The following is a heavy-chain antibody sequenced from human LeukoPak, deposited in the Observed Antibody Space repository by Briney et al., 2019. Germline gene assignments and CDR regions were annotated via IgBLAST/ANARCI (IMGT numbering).Heavy chain of an antibody. D-gene: IGHD2-2*01. CDR3: ARAHCNNTSCYHNWFDL. CDR1: GGTFSSYA. CDR2: IIPIFGTA. Sequence: SVKVSCKASGGTFSSYAISWVRQAPGQGLEWMGGIIPIFGTANYAQKFQGRVTITADESTSTAYMELSSLRSEDTAVYYCARAHCNNTSCYHNWFDLWGQGTLVIVSS. J-gene: IGHJ5*02. V-gene: IGHV1-69*13.